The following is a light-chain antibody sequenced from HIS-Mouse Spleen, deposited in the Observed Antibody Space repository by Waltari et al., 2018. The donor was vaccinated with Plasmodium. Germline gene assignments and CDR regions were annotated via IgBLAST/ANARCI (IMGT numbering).Light chain of an antibody. Sequence: SYELTQPPSVSVSPGQTASITCSGDKLGAKYACWYQQKPGQSPVLVIYQVSKRPSGIPERFSGSNSGNTATLTISGTQAMDEADYYCQAWDSSTAVFGGGTKLTVL. V-gene: IGLV3-1*01. CDR3: QAWDSSTAV. CDR1: KLGAKY. J-gene: IGLJ2*01. CDR2: QVS.